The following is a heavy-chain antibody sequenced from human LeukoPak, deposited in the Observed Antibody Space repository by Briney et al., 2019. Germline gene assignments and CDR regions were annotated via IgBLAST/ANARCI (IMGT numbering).Heavy chain of an antibody. Sequence: GGSLRLSCAASGFTFSSYAMSWVRQAPGKGLEWVSAISGSGGSTYYEDSVKGRFTISRDNSKNTLSLQMNSLRAADTAVFYCARGTDSSGWYGAFDIWGQGTLVTVSP. D-gene: IGHD6-19*01. CDR2: ISGSGGST. CDR3: ARGTDSSGWYGAFDI. J-gene: IGHJ3*02. V-gene: IGHV3-23*01. CDR1: GFTFSSYA.